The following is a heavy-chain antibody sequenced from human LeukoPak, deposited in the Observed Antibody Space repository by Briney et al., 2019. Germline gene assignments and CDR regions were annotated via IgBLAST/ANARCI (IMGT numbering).Heavy chain of an antibody. V-gene: IGHV3-53*01. CDR3: ARDEILDFWSGPAG. D-gene: IGHD3-3*01. Sequence: GGSLRLSCAASGFTVSSNYMSWVRQAPGKGLEWVSVIYSGGSTYYADSVKGRFTISRDNAKNSLYLQMNSLRAEDTAVYYCARDEILDFWSGPAGWGQGTLVTVSS. J-gene: IGHJ4*02. CDR1: GFTVSSNY. CDR2: IYSGGST.